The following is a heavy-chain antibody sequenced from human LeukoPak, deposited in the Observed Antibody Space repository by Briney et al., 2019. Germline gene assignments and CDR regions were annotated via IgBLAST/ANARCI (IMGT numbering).Heavy chain of an antibody. Sequence: ASVKVSCKASGGTFTSYTISWVRQAPGQGLEWMGRIIPFLGIANYSQKFQGRVTITADKSTSTAYMELSSLRSEDTAVYYCARDPDCGGDCYPLGSNGMDVWGQGTTVTVSS. CDR3: ARDPDCGGDCYPLGSNGMDV. CDR2: IIPFLGIA. CDR1: GGTFTSYT. D-gene: IGHD2-21*02. J-gene: IGHJ6*02. V-gene: IGHV1-69*04.